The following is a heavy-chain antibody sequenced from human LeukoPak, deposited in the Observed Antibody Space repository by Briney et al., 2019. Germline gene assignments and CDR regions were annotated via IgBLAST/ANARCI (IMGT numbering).Heavy chain of an antibody. V-gene: IGHV3-23*01. D-gene: IGHD3-16*02. CDR2: ISGSGGST. Sequence: PGGSLRLSCAASGFTFSSYAMSWVRQAPGKGLEWVSAISGSGGSTYYADSVKGRFTISRDNSKNTLYLQMNSLRAEDTAVYYCAKDRVPVWGSCRLFIFDYWGQGTLVTVSS. CDR1: GFTFSSYA. CDR3: AKDRVPVWGSCRLFIFDY. J-gene: IGHJ4*02.